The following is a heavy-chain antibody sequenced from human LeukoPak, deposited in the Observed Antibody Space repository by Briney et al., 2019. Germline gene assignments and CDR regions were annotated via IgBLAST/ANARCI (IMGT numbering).Heavy chain of an antibody. J-gene: IGHJ4*02. V-gene: IGHV1-69*06. CDR2: IIPIFGTA. Sequence: SVKVSCKASGGTFSSYAISWVRQAPGQGLEWMGGIIPIFGTANYAQKFQGRVTITADKSTSTAYMELSRLRSDDTAVYYCARDLGIAAAGFDYWGQGTLVTVSS. D-gene: IGHD6-13*01. CDR3: ARDLGIAAAGFDY. CDR1: GGTFSSYA.